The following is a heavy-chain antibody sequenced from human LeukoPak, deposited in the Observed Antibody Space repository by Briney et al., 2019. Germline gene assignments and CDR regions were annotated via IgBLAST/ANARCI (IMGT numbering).Heavy chain of an antibody. V-gene: IGHV3-9*03. D-gene: IGHD2-21*02. CDR1: GFTFDAYA. CDR2: ISGNSVSI. J-gene: IGHJ4*02. CDR3: AKDNRAVVTAIFDY. Sequence: PGRSLRLSCAASGFTFDAYAMHWVRQAPGKGLEWVSGISGNSVSIAYADSVKGRFTISRDNAKNSLYLQMNSLRAEDMALYYCAKDNRAVVTAIFDYWGQGTLVTVSS.